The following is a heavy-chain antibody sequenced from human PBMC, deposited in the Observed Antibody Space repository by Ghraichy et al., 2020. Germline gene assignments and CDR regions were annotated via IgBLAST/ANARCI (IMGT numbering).Heavy chain of an antibody. CDR1: GFTFSSYW. V-gene: IGHV3-74*01. D-gene: IGHD1-26*01. Sequence: GALRLSCAASGFTFSSYWMHWVRQAPGKGLVWVSRINSDGSSASYADSVKGRFTISRDNAKNTLYLQMNSLRAEDTAVDYCARGPMSIVGAIRDVYYYYMDVWGKGTTVTVSS. CDR3: ARGPMSIVGAIRDVYYYYMDV. CDR2: INSDGSSA. J-gene: IGHJ6*03.